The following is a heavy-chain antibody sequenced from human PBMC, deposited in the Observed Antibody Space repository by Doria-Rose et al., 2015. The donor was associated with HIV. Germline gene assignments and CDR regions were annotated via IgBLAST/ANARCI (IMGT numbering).Heavy chain of an antibody. J-gene: IGHJ4*02. CDR1: GFTFSRYS. CDR2: ISSSSEYI. D-gene: IGHD3-22*01. Sequence: SGGGLVKPGGSLRLSCAASGFTFSRYSMNWVRQAPGKGLEWVSSISSSSEYIYYVDSVQGRFTISRDNAKNSVYLQMNSLRTEDTAVYYCARDHYDSGGYYRDWGQGTLVTVSS. V-gene: IGHV3-21*03. CDR3: ARDHYDSGGYYRD.